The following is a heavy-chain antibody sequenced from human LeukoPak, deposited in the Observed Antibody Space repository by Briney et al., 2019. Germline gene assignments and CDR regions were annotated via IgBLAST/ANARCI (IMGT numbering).Heavy chain of an antibody. CDR2: IKSKSDGGTT. D-gene: IGHD3-10*01. V-gene: IGHV3-15*05. CDR1: GFSFSRAW. J-gene: IGHJ4*02. Sequence: GGSLRLSCAASGFSFSRAWMSWVRQAPGKGLEWVGRIKSKSDGGTTDYAAPVKGRFTISRDDSKNTLFLQVDSLKIEDTAVYYCTTVTLRPVGLWGQGTLVTVSS. CDR3: TTVTLRPVGL.